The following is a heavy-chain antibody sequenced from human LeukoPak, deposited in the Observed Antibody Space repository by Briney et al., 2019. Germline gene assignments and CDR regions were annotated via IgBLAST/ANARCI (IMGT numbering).Heavy chain of an antibody. CDR3: AKVATRRYYDSSGYRPYFDY. CDR1: GFTFSSYA. D-gene: IGHD3-22*01. J-gene: IGHJ4*02. Sequence: GGSLRLSCAASGFTFSSYAMSWVRQAPGKGLEWVSAISGSGGSTYHADSVKGRFTISRDNSKNTLYLQMNSLRAEDTAVYYCAKVATRRYYDSSGYRPYFDYWGQGTLVTVSS. V-gene: IGHV3-23*01. CDR2: ISGSGGST.